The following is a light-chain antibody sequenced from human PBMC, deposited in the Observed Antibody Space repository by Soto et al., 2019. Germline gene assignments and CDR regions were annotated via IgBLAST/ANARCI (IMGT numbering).Light chain of an antibody. CDR1: KSVSSNY. CDR2: GAS. CDR3: QQYGSSVRT. V-gene: IGKV3-20*01. Sequence: EIVLTQSPGTLSVSPGERATLSCRASKSVSSNYLAWYQQKPGQAPRLLIYGASSRATGIPDRFSGSGSATDFTLTISRLEPEDFAVYYCQQYGSSVRTFGQGTKLEIK. J-gene: IGKJ2*01.